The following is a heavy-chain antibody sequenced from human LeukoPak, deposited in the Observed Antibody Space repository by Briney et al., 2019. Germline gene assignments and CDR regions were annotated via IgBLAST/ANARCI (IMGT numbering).Heavy chain of an antibody. V-gene: IGHV3-53*01. CDR3: AKDTPYSSPSVGAFDI. CDR2: IYSGGST. J-gene: IGHJ3*02. Sequence: PGGSLRLSCAASRFTVSSNYMSWVRQAPGKGLEWVSVIYSGGSTYYADSVKGRFTISRDNSKNTLYLQMNSLRAEDTAVYYCAKDTPYSSPSVGAFDIWGQGTMVTVSS. D-gene: IGHD6-13*01. CDR1: RFTVSSNY.